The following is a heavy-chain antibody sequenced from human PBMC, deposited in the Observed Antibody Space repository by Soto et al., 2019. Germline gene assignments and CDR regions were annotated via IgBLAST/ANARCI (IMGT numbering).Heavy chain of an antibody. J-gene: IGHJ5*02. CDR3: ARDRGPSSGYYPYWFDP. D-gene: IGHD3-22*01. CDR2: IIPIFGTA. CDR1: GGTFSSYA. V-gene: IGHV1-69*12. Sequence: QVQLVQSGAVVKKPGSSVKVSCKASGGTFSSYAISWVRQAPGQGLEWMGEIIPIFGTANYAQKFQGRVTITADESTSTAYMELSSLRYEDTAVYYCARDRGPSSGYYPYWFDPWGQGTLVTVSS.